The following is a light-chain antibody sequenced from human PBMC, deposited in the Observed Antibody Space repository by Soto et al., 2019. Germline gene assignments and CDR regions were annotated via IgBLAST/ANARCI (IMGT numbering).Light chain of an antibody. CDR3: AAWDDSLNALV. Sequence: QAVVTQPPSASGTPGQRVTISCSGASSNIGSNAVNWYQQLPGTAPQLLIYTNNQRPSGVPDRFSGSKSGTSASLAITVLQSEDEADYHCAAWDDSLNALVFGGGTKVTVL. V-gene: IGLV1-44*01. CDR1: SSNIGSNA. CDR2: TNN. J-gene: IGLJ3*02.